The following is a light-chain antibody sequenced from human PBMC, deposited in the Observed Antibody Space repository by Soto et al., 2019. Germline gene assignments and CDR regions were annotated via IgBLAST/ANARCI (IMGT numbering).Light chain of an antibody. V-gene: IGKV3-15*01. CDR2: GAS. Sequence: EIVMTQSPATLSVSPGERATLSCRASQSVSSNLAWYQQKPGQAPRLLIYGASTRATGTPARFSGSGSGTEFTLTISSLQSEDFAVYYCQQYNNWPLLFGGGTKVEIK. CDR3: QQYNNWPLL. CDR1: QSVSSN. J-gene: IGKJ4*01.